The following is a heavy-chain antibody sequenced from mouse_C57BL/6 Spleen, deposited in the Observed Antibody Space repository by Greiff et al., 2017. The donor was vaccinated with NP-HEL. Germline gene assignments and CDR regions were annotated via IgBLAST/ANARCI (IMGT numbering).Heavy chain of an antibody. CDR2: IYPRSGNT. J-gene: IGHJ2*01. V-gene: IGHV1-81*01. CDR3: ASGYDRDFDY. CDR1: GYTFTSYG. D-gene: IGHD2-2*01. Sequence: VQLQQSGAELARPGASVKLSCKASGYTFTSYGISWVKQRTGQGLEWIGEIYPRSGNTYYNEKFKGKATLTADKSYSTAYMALRSLTSEDSAVDLCASGYDRDFDYWGQGTTLTVSS.